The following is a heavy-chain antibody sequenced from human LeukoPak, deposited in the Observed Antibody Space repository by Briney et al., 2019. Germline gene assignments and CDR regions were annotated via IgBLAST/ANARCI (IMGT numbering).Heavy chain of an antibody. V-gene: IGHV4-34*01. J-gene: IGHJ4*02. D-gene: IGHD3-22*01. CDR3: AMYYYDSSRVGYFDY. Sequence: PSETLSLTCAVYGGPFSGYYWSWIRQPPGKGLEWIGEINHSGSTNYNPSLKSRVTISVDTSKNQFSLKLSSVTAADTAVYYCAMYYYDSSRVGYFDYWGQGTLVTVSS. CDR2: INHSGST. CDR1: GGPFSGYY.